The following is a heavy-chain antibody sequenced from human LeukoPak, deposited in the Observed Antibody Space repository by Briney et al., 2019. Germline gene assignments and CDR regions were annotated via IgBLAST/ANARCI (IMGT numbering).Heavy chain of an antibody. J-gene: IGHJ5*02. Sequence: PSETPSLTCTVSGGSISSGGYYWSRIRQHPGKGLEWIGYIYYSGSTYYNPSLKSRVTISVDTSKNQFSLKLSSVTAADTAVYYCARSPLKGPSDWFDPWGQGTLVTVSS. CDR1: GGSISSGGYY. CDR3: ARSPLKGPSDWFDP. V-gene: IGHV4-31*03. CDR2: IYYSGST.